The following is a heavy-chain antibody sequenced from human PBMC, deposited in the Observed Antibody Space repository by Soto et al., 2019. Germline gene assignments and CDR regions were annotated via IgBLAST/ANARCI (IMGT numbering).Heavy chain of an antibody. J-gene: IGHJ5*02. V-gene: IGHV3-48*01. D-gene: IGHD6-19*01. CDR1: GFTFSSYS. CDR2: ISSSSSTI. CDR3: ARETQWLNWFDP. Sequence: EVQLVESGGGLVQPGGSLRLSCAASGFTFSSYSMNWVRQAPGKGLEWVSYISSSSSTIYYEDSVKGRFTISRDNAKNSLYLQMHSLRAEDTAVYYCARETQWLNWFDPWGQGTLVTVSS.